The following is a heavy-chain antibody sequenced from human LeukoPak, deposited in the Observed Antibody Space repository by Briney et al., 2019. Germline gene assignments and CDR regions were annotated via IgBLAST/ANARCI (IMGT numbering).Heavy chain of an antibody. CDR3: ARDRRDGYNLLDY. J-gene: IGHJ4*02. CDR2: ISGSGYNT. Sequence: GGSLRLSCAASGVTFNSHGMSWVRQSPGRGLEWVATISGSGYNTYYADSVRGRFTISRDNSKNTVYLQMNSLRAEDTAVYYCARDRRDGYNLLDYWGQGTLVTVSS. CDR1: GVTFNSHG. D-gene: IGHD5-24*01. V-gene: IGHV3-23*01.